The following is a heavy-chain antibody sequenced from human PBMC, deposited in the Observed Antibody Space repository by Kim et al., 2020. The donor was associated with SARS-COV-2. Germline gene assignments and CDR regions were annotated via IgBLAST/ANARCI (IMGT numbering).Heavy chain of an antibody. V-gene: IGHV3-74*01. CDR1: GFTFSSYW. CDR3: ARDAPYCSGGSCYLYY. D-gene: IGHD2-15*01. J-gene: IGHJ4*02. Sequence: GGSLRLSCAASGFTFSSYWMHWVRQAPGKGLVWVSRINSDGSSTSYADSVKGRFTISRDNAKNTLYLQMNSLRAEDTAVYYCARDAPYCSGGSCYLYYWGQGTLVTVSS. CDR2: INSDGSST.